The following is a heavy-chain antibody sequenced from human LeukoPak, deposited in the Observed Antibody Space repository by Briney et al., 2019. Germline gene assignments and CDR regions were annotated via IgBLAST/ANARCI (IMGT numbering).Heavy chain of an antibody. CDR3: ARHGGSYSFDS. J-gene: IGHJ4*02. CDR1: GGSFSGYY. V-gene: IGHV4-34*01. Sequence: SETLSLTCAVYGGSFSGYYWSWIRQPPGKGLEWIGEINHSGSTNYNPSLKSRVTISVDMSKNQFSLKLNSVTAADTAVYYCARHGGSYSFDSWGQGTLATVSS. D-gene: IGHD1-26*01. CDR2: INHSGST.